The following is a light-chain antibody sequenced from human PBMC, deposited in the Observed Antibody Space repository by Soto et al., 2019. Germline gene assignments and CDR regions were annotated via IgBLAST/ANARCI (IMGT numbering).Light chain of an antibody. Sequence: DIVMTQSPDSLAVSLGERATINCKSSQSVLYSSNNKNYLAWYQQRPGQPPKLLIYWASTRESGVPDRFSGSRSGTDFTLTISSLQAEDVAVYFCQQYLSTPAYPFGQGTKLEIK. CDR1: QSVLYSSNNKNY. V-gene: IGKV4-1*01. CDR3: QQYLSTPAYP. CDR2: WAS. J-gene: IGKJ2*01.